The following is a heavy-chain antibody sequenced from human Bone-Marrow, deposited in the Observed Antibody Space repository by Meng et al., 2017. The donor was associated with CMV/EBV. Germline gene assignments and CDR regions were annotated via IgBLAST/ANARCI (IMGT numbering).Heavy chain of an antibody. CDR2: IYPGDSDT. D-gene: IGHD2-2*01. V-gene: IGHV5-51*01. CDR3: ARAPAGIVVVPAAPTRWAFDI. J-gene: IGHJ3*02. CDR1: GYSFTSYW. Sequence: KVSCKGSGYSFTSYWIGWVRQMPGKGLEWMGIIYPGDSDTRYSPSFQGQVTISADKSISTAYLQWSSLKASDTAMYYCARAPAGIVVVPAAPTRWAFDIWGQGTMVT.